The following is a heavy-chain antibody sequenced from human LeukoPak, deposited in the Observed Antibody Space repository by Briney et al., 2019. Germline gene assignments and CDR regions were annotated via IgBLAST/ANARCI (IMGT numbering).Heavy chain of an antibody. CDR1: GFTFSSYG. Sequence: PGGSLRLSCAASGFTFSSYGMSWVRQAPGKGLEWVSGISWNSGSIGYADSVKGRFTISRDNAKNSLYLQMNSLRAEDTALYYCAKDGFYSSGWSNYYYYGMDVWGQGTTVTVSS. D-gene: IGHD6-19*01. J-gene: IGHJ6*02. CDR3: AKDGFYSSGWSNYYYYGMDV. CDR2: ISWNSGSI. V-gene: IGHV3-9*01.